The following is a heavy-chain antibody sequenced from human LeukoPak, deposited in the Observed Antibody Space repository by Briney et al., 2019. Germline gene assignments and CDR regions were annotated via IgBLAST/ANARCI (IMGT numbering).Heavy chain of an antibody. CDR2: INDDGSGT. CDR1: GFTLTSNW. V-gene: IGHV3-74*01. Sequence: GGSLRLSCAVSGFTLTSNWIHWVRQAPGQGLVWVSRINDDGSGTSYADSVKRRFTISKDDAKNTVYLQMNSLRAEDTAVYYCARDGQWLDYWGQGTLVTVSS. D-gene: IGHD6-19*01. J-gene: IGHJ4*02. CDR3: ARDGQWLDY.